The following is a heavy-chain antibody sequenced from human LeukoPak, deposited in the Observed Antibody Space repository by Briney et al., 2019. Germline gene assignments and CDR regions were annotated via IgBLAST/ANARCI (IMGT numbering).Heavy chain of an antibody. J-gene: IGHJ4*02. D-gene: IGHD2-15*01. CDR3: ARDKGGSPNY. CDR2: IHTSGST. V-gene: IGHV4-4*07. Sequence: SETLSLTCTVSGGSISSYYLRWVRQPPGKGLEWIWRIHTSGSTNCDPSLKSRFTMSVDTSKNHFSLKLSSVTAADTAVYYCARDKGGSPNYWGQVTLVTVSS. CDR1: GGSISSYY.